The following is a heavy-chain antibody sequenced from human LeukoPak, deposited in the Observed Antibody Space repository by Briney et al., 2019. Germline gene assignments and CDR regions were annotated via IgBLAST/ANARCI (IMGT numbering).Heavy chain of an antibody. CDR3: AKDVRSYYDSSGLN. D-gene: IGHD3-22*01. CDR1: GFTFSSYA. J-gene: IGHJ4*02. CDR2: ISGSGGST. V-gene: IGHV3-23*01. Sequence: GGSLRLSCAASGFTFSSYAMSWVRQAPGKGLEWVSAISGSGGSTYYADSVKGRFTISRDNSKNTQYLQMNSLRAEDTAVYYCAKDVRSYYDSSGLNWGQGTLVTVSS.